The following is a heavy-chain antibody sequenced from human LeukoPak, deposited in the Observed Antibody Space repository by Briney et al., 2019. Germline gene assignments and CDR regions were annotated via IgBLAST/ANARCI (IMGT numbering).Heavy chain of an antibody. D-gene: IGHD4-17*01. V-gene: IGHV3-30*04. Sequence: GRSLRLSCAASGFTFSSYAMHWVRQAPGKGLEWVAVISYDGSNKYYTDSVKGRFTISRDNSKNTLYLQMNSLRAEDTAVYYCARDEEGDDYGDFFSYWGQGTLVTVSS. CDR2: ISYDGSNK. CDR3: ARDEEGDDYGDFFSY. J-gene: IGHJ4*02. CDR1: GFTFSSYA.